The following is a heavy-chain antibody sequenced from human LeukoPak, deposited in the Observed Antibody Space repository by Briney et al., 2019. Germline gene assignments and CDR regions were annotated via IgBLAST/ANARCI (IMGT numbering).Heavy chain of an antibody. Sequence: SETLSLTCTVSYSSITSTYYWAWFRQPPGKGLEWIAPVFRLQTVLTFYNPSLESRVTMSLDPSQNQFSLNLTSVTAADTALYFCARVLHAPYLIDSWGQGTLVTVSS. V-gene: IGHV4-38-2*02. J-gene: IGHJ4*02. CDR3: ARVLHAPYLIDS. CDR1: YSSITSTYY. D-gene: IGHD2-8*01. CDR2: VFRLQTVLT.